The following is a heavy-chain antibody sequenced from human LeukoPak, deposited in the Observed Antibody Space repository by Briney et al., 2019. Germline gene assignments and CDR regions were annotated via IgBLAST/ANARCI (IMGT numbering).Heavy chain of an antibody. CDR1: GYTFTSYD. CDR3: ARGLSGSPRITIFGVVINDDAFDI. J-gene: IGHJ3*02. Sequence: ASVKVSFKASGYTFTSYDINWVRQATGQGLEWMGWMNPNSGYTGYAQKFQGRVTITRNTSISTAYMELSSLRSEDTAVYYCARGLSGSPRITIFGVVINDDAFDIWGQGTMVTVSS. D-gene: IGHD3-3*01. CDR2: MNPNSGYT. V-gene: IGHV1-8*03.